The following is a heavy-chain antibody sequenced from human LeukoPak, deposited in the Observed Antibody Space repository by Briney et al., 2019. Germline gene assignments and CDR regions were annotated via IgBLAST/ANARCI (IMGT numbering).Heavy chain of an antibody. CDR2: IYHSGST. Sequence: SKTLSLTCTVSGGSISSGGYYWSWIRQPPGKGLEWIGYIYHSGSTYYNPSLKSRVTISVDRSKNQFSLKLSSVTAADTAMYYCARSPGLADIDFWGQGTLVIVSS. CDR3: ARSPGLADIDF. CDR1: GGSISSGGYY. V-gene: IGHV4-30-2*01. D-gene: IGHD2-21*01. J-gene: IGHJ4*02.